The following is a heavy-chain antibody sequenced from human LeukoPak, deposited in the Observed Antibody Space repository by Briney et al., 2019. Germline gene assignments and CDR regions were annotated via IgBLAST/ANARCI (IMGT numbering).Heavy chain of an antibody. CDR1: GGSISSGGYY. V-gene: IGHV4-31*03. J-gene: IGHJ6*03. CDR3: ARSPHYYYYMDV. CDR2: IYYSGST. Sequence: SQTLSLTCTVSGGSISSGGYYWRWIRQHPGKGLEWIGYIYYSGSTYYNPSLKSRVTMSVDTSKNQFSLKLSSVTAADTAVYYCARSPHYYYYMDVWGKGTTVTVSS.